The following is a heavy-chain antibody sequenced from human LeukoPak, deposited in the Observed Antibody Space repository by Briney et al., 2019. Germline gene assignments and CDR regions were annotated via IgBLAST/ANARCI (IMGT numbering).Heavy chain of an antibody. V-gene: IGHV1-18*01. CDR1: GYTFTSYG. CDR2: ISAYNGNT. Sequence: ASVKVSCKASGYTFTSYGISWVRQAPGRGLEWMGWISAYNGNTNYAQKLQGRVTITTDTSTSTAYMELRSLRSDDTAVYYCARETRSLPYYMDVWGKGTTVTVSS. CDR3: ARETRSLPYYMDV. D-gene: IGHD3-3*01. J-gene: IGHJ6*03.